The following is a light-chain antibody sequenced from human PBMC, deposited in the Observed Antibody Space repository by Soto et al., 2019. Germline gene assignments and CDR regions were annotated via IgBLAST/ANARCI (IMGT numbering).Light chain of an antibody. Sequence: EIVLTQSPATLSLSPGERATLSCRASQSFSSHLAWYQQKPGQAPRLLIYDASKRATGIPARFSDRGSGTDFTLTISGLEPEDFAVYYCQQRSNWPPVITFGQGTRLEIK. CDR2: DAS. V-gene: IGKV3-11*01. CDR1: QSFSSH. CDR3: QQRSNWPPVIT. J-gene: IGKJ5*01.